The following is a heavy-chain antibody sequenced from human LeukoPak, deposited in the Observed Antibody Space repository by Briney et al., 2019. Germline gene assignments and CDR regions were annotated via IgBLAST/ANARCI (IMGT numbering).Heavy chain of an antibody. V-gene: IGHV3-7*01. D-gene: IGHD3-9*01. Sequence: GGSLRLSCADSGFTFSSYWMSWVRQAPGKGLEWVANIKQDGSEKYYVDSVKGRFTISRDNAKNSLYLQMNSLRAEDTAVYYCARGLRYFDYYGMDVWGQGTTVTVSS. CDR2: IKQDGSEK. CDR3: ARGLRYFDYYGMDV. CDR1: GFTFSSYW. J-gene: IGHJ6*02.